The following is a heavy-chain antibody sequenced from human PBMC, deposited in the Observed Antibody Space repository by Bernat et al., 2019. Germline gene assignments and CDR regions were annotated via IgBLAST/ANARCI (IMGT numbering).Heavy chain of an antibody. Sequence: EVQLVESGGGLVKPGGSLRLSCAASGFTFSSYSMNWVRQAPGKGLEWVSYISSSSSYIYYADSVKGRFTISRDNAKNSLYLQMNSLRAEDTAVYYCARDHIAVAGPFDYGGQGTLVTVSS. J-gene: IGHJ4*02. D-gene: IGHD6-19*01. V-gene: IGHV3-21*05. CDR3: ARDHIAVAGPFDY. CDR1: GFTFSSYS. CDR2: ISSSSSYI.